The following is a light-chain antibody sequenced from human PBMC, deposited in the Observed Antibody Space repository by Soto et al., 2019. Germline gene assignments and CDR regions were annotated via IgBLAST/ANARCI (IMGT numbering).Light chain of an antibody. V-gene: IGLV1-47*01. CDR2: RNN. J-gene: IGLJ2*01. Sequence: QAVVTQPPSASGSPGQRVTISCSGRSSNIGSNYVYWYQQLPGTAPKLLIYRNNQRPSGVPDRFSGSKSGTSASLAISGLRSEDEADYYCAAWDDSLVFGGGTKLTVL. CDR1: SSNIGSNY. CDR3: AAWDDSLV.